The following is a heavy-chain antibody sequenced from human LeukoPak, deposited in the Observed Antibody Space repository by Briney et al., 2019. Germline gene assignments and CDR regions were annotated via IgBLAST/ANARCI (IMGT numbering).Heavy chain of an antibody. J-gene: IGHJ4*02. CDR3: ARRDLPLTYGGRV. D-gene: IGHD4-23*01. Sequence: GGSLRLSCAASGFTFSSYSMNWVRQAPGKGLEWVSYISSSSSTIYYADSVKGRFTISRDNAKNSLYLQMNSLRAEDTAVYYCARRDLPLTYGGRVWGQGTLVTVSS. CDR1: GFTFSSYS. V-gene: IGHV3-48*01. CDR2: ISSSSSTI.